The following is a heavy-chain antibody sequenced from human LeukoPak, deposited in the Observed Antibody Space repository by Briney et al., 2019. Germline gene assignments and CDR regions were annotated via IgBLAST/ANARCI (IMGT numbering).Heavy chain of an antibody. D-gene: IGHD6-13*01. CDR3: ASVTSSWFYFDY. CDR2: ISSSGSTI. V-gene: IGHV3-48*03. CDR1: GFTFSSYE. Sequence: GGSLRLSCAASGFTFSSYEMNWVRQAPGKVLEWVSYISSSGSTIYYADSVKGRFTISRDNAKNSLYLQMNSLRADDTAVYYCASVTSSWFYFDYWGQGTLVTVSS. J-gene: IGHJ4*02.